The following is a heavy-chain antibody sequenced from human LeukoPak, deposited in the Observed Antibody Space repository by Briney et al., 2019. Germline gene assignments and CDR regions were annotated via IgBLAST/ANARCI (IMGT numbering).Heavy chain of an antibody. V-gene: IGHV3-23*01. CDR3: AKDFLGTVPDVFDI. CDR1: GFTFSTFA. CDR2: ISGSGDTT. Sequence: PGGSLRLSCTASGFTFSTFAIGWVRQAPGQGLQWVSGISGSGDTTYYADSVKGRFAISRDNYENTLYLQMNRLRDEDTAVYHCAKDFLGTVPDVFDIWGQGTMVTVSS. D-gene: IGHD7-27*01. J-gene: IGHJ3*02.